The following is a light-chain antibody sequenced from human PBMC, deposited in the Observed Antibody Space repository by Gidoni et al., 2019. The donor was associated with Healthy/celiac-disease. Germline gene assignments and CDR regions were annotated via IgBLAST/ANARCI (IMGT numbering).Light chain of an antibody. CDR1: NLRSHY. CDR3: NSRDSSGNHLV. J-gene: IGLJ2*01. V-gene: IGLV3-19*01. CDR2: GKN. Sequence: SSELTQDPAVSVALGQTVRITCQGDNLRSHYASWYQQKTGQAPVLVIYGKNNRPSGIPDRFSGSSSGNTASLTITGAQAEDEADYYCNSRDSSGNHLVFGGGTKLTVL.